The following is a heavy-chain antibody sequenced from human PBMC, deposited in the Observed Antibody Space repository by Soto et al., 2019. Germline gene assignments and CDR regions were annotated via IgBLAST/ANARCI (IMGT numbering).Heavy chain of an antibody. J-gene: IGHJ4*02. Sequence: GGSLRLSCAASGFTFSTYAMSWVRQAPGKGLEWVSAISGSGDTTYYANSVKGRFTISRDNSKDTLYLQMNSLRAEDTAVYYCAKGSYRPHDYWGQGTLVTVSS. CDR1: GFTFSTYA. V-gene: IGHV3-23*01. CDR2: ISGSGDTT. CDR3: AKGSYRPHDY. D-gene: IGHD1-26*01.